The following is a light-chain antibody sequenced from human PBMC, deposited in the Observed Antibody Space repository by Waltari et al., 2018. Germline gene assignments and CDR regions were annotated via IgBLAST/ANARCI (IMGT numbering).Light chain of an antibody. CDR1: SGHSNYA. CDR3: QTWGTGIRV. Sequence: QLVLTQSPSASASLGASVKLTCTLSSGHSNYAIAWHQQQPEKGPRYLMKLNSDGTHNKGDGCPERLSGSISGAERYLTISSLQSEDEADYYCQTWGTGIRVFGGGTKLTVL. J-gene: IGLJ3*02. V-gene: IGLV4-69*01. CDR2: LNSDGTH.